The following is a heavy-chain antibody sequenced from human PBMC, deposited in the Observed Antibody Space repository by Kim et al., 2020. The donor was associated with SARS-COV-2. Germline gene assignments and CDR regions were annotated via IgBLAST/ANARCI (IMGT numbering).Heavy chain of an antibody. Sequence: SETLSLTCTVSGGSISSSSYYWGWIRQPPGKGLEWIGSIYYSGSTYYNPSLKSRVTISVDTSKNQFSLKLSSVTAADTAVYYCARRPIVVVPETRGVASYFDYWGQGTLVTVSS. D-gene: IGHD2-2*01. CDR2: IYYSGST. J-gene: IGHJ4*02. V-gene: IGHV4-39*01. CDR3: ARRPIVVVPETRGVASYFDY. CDR1: GGSISSSSYY.